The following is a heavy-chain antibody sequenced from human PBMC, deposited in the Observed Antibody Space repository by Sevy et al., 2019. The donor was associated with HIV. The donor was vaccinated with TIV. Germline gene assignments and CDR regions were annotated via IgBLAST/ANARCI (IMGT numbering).Heavy chain of an antibody. CDR2: IYTSGST. CDR3: AREGSSGWYGELDY. CDR1: GGSISSGTYY. D-gene: IGHD6-19*01. V-gene: IGHV4-61*02. Sequence: SETLSLTCPVSGGSISSGTYYWSWIRQPAGKGLEWIGRIYTSGSTNYNPFLKSRVTISVDTSENQFSLKLSSVTAADTAVYYCAREGSSGWYGELDYWGQGTLVTVSS. J-gene: IGHJ4*02.